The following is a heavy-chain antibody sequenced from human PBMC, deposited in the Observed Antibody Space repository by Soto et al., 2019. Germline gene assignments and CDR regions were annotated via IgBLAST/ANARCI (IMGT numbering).Heavy chain of an antibody. Sequence: GASVKVSCKASGYTFTSYYIHWVRQAPGQGLEWMGIINPSGGSTSYAQKFQGRVTMTTDTSTSTAYMEVSSLRSEDTAVYYCARDVGAASDAFDIWGQGTMVTVSS. CDR1: GYTFTSYY. CDR2: INPSGGST. D-gene: IGHD1-26*01. J-gene: IGHJ3*02. V-gene: IGHV1-46*01. CDR3: ARDVGAASDAFDI.